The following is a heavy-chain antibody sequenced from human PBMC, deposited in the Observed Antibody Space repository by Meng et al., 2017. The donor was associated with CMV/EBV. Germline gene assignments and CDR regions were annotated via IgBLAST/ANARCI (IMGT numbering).Heavy chain of an antibody. J-gene: IGHJ4*02. CDR3: ANRRIPVALSSGWYYFDH. V-gene: IGHV3-73*01. D-gene: IGHD6-19*01. CDR1: GFTFSGSA. Sequence: GESLKISCAASGFTFSGSAMHWVRQASGKGLEWVGRIRRKANSYATAYAASVKGRFTISRDDSKNTPYLQMDGLRAEDTSLYSCANRRIPVALSSGWYYFDHWGQGTLVTVSS. CDR2: IRRKANSYAT.